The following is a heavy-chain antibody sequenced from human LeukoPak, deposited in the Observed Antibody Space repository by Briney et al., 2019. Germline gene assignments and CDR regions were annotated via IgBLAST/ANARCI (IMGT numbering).Heavy chain of an antibody. Sequence: PGGSLRLSCAASGFTFSSYAMGWVRQAPGKGLEWVSAISGSGGSTYYADSVKGRFTISRDNSKNTLYLQMNSLRAEDTAVYYCAKRLLPGHYFDYWGQGTLVTVSS. CDR3: AKRLLPGHYFDY. CDR1: GFTFSSYA. V-gene: IGHV3-23*01. CDR2: ISGSGGST. D-gene: IGHD6-25*01. J-gene: IGHJ4*02.